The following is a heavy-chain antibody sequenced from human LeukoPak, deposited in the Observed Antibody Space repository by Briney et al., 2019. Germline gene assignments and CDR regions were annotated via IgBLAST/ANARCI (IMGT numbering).Heavy chain of an antibody. CDR2: INPKSGAT. D-gene: IGHD2/OR15-2a*01. J-gene: IGHJ4*02. Sequence: ASVKASCKASGYTFIDYYMHWVRQAPGQGLEWMGWINPKSGATSYEQKFQGRVTMTRDTSISTAFMEMSRLRSDDTAVFYCARGGPVLQERRADYWGQGTLVTVSS. CDR3: ARGGPVLQERRADY. V-gene: IGHV1-2*02. CDR1: GYTFIDYY.